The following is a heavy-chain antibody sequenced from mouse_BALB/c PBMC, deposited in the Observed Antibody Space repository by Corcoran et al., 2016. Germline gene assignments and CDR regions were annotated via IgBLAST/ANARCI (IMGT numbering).Heavy chain of an antibody. D-gene: IGHD1-1*01. CDR3: ASYYGSSWYFDV. V-gene: IGHV9-3-1*01. CDR1: GYTFTNYG. Sequence: QIQLVQSGPELKKPGETVKTSCKASGYTFTNYGMNWVKQAPGKGLKWMGWINTYTGEPTYADDFKGRFAFSLETSASTAYLQINNLKNEDTATYFCASYYGSSWYFDVWGAGTTVTVSS. CDR2: INTYTGEP. J-gene: IGHJ1*01.